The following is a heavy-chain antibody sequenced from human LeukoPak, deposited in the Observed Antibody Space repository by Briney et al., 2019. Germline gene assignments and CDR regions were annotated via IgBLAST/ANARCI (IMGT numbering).Heavy chain of an antibody. J-gene: IGHJ4*02. CDR1: GLTFSSYA. V-gene: IGHV3-23*01. D-gene: IGHD6-13*01. Sequence: PGGSLRFSCAASGLTFSSYAMSWVRQAPGKGLEWVSRIGGSGGSTYYADSVKGRFTISRDNSKNTLYLQMNSLRAEDTAVYYCAKVETAAAATLRGFDYWGQGTLVTVSS. CDR2: IGGSGGST. CDR3: AKVETAAAATLRGFDY.